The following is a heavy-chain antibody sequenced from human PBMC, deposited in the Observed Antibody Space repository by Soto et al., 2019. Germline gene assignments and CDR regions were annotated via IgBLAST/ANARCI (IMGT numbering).Heavy chain of an antibody. CDR3: ARHLGGNHYYYGMDV. D-gene: IGHD3-16*01. J-gene: IGHJ6*02. CDR1: GGTFSSYA. CDR2: IIPIFGTA. Sequence: QVQLVQSGAEVKKPGSSVKVSCKASGGTFSSYAISWVRQAPGQGVEWMGGIIPIFGTADYAQKFQGRVTITADDFTSTAYMELSSMRSEDTAVDYCARHLGGNHYYYGMDVWGQGTTVTVSS. V-gene: IGHV1-69*12.